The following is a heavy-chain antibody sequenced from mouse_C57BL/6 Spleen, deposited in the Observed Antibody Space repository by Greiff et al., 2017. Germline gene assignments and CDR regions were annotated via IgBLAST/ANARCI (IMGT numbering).Heavy chain of an antibody. Sequence: QVHVKQSGAELVKPGASVKISCKASGYAFSSYWMNWVKQRPGKGLEWIGQIYPGDGDTNYNGKFKGKATLTADKSSSTAYMQLSSLTSEDSAVYFCARVTTVVATNPYFDYWGQGTTLTVSS. J-gene: IGHJ2*01. CDR1: GYAFSSYW. CDR2: IYPGDGDT. D-gene: IGHD1-1*01. CDR3: ARVTTVVATNPYFDY. V-gene: IGHV1-80*01.